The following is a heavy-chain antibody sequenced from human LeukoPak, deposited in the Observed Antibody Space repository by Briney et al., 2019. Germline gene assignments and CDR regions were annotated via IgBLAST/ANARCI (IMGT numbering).Heavy chain of an antibody. CDR1: GGSISSGGYY. CDR3: ARENPPGHYYGMDV. CDR2: IYYSGST. V-gene: IGHV4-31*03. J-gene: IGHJ6*02. Sequence: SETLSLTCTVSGGSISSGGYYWSWIRQHPGKGLEWIGYIYYSGSTYYNPSLKSRVTISVDTSKNQFSLKLSSVTAEDTAVYYCARENPPGHYYGMDVWGQGTTVTVSS.